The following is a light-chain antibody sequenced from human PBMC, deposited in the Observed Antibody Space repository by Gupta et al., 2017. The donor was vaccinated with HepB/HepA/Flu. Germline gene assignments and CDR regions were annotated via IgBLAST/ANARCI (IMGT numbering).Light chain of an antibody. CDR2: GTS. J-gene: IGKJ1*01. CDR1: QSVGTT. CDR3: LQHNQWPPWT. V-gene: IGKV3-15*01. Sequence: IVMTQSPATLSVSPGGRATLSCRASQSVGTTLAWYQQKPGQGPRLLISGTSNRATGVPARFSGSGSGTEFTLTISSRQSEDVAVYYCLQHNQWPPWTFGQGTKVEIK.